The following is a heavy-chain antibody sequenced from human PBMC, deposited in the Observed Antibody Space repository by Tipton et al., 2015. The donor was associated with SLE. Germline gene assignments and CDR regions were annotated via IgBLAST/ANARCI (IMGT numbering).Heavy chain of an antibody. V-gene: IGHV4-61*09. Sequence: TLSLTCSVSGVAISSGSYSWSWIRQPAGKGLVWIGHIDPSGITRSNVSLESRVTISVDTPKNQFSRKLTSVTAADTAVYYCARMEGMITYGGIAGLWGQGTVVTVSS. CDR1: GVAISSGSYS. D-gene: IGHD3-16*01. CDR3: ARMEGMITYGGIAGL. CDR2: IDPSGIT. J-gene: IGHJ4*02.